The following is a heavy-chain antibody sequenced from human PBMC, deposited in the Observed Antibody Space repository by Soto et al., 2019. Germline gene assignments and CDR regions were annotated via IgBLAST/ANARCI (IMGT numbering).Heavy chain of an antibody. V-gene: IGHV1-3*01. CDR1: GYTFTSYA. CDR3: ARGGRVAVAGKRFDE. J-gene: IGHJ4*02. CDR2: INAGNGNT. Sequence: ASVKVSCKASGYTFTSYAMHWVRQAPGQRLEWMGWINAGNGNTKYSQKFQGRVTITRDTSASTAYMELSSLRSEDTAVYYCARGGRVAVAGKRFDEWGKGTLVTVCS. D-gene: IGHD6-19*01.